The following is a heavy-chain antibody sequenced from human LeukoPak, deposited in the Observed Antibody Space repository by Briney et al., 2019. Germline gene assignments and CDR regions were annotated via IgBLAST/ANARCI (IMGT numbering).Heavy chain of an antibody. CDR2: IDPGDSDT. J-gene: IGHJ4*02. CDR3: AREGGSRAGGFDY. D-gene: IGHD2-2*01. CDR1: GYSFTSYW. V-gene: IGHV5-51*01. Sequence: GESLKISCKGSGYSFTSYWIGWVRQMPGKGLEWIGIIDPGDSDTRYSPSFQGQVTISTDKSISTAYLQWSSLKASDTAMYYCAREGGSRAGGFDYWGQGTLVTVSS.